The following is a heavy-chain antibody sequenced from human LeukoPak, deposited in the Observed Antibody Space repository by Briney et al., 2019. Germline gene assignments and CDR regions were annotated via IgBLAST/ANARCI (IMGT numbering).Heavy chain of an antibody. V-gene: IGHV3-23*01. CDR3: ARDRGDSSGYYPAPNNWYDP. J-gene: IGHJ5*02. CDR2: ISGSGANT. Sequence: GSLRLSCAASGFTFSTYAMSWVRQAPGKGLEWVSTISGSGANTYYADSVKGRFTISRDNAKNSLYLQMNSLRAEDTAVYYCARDRGDSSGYYPAPNNWYDPWGQGTLVTVSS. CDR1: GFTFSTYA. D-gene: IGHD3-22*01.